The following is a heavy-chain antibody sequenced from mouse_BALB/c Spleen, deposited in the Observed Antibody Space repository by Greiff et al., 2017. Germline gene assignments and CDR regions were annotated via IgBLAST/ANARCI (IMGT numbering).Heavy chain of an antibody. D-gene: IGHD2-1*01. CDR3: ARKGYGKGFAY. V-gene: IGHV1-18*01. CDR2: INPNNGGT. J-gene: IGHJ3*01. CDR1: GYTFTDYN. Sequence: EVQLQQSGPELVKPGASVKIPCKASGYTFTDYNMDWVKQSHGKSLEWIGDINPNNGGTIYNQKFKGKATLTVDKSSSTAYMELRSLTSEDTAVYYCARKGYGKGFAYWGQGTLVTVSA.